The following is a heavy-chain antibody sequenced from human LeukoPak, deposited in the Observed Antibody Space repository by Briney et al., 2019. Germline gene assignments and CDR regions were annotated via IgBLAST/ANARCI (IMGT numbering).Heavy chain of an antibody. Sequence: IPGGSLRLSCAASGFTFSDYYMSWIRQAPGKGLEWVSYISSSGSTIYYADSVKGRFTISRDNAKNSPYLQMNSLRAEDTAVYYCARDPTYDFWSGYYHPYYFDYWGQGTLVTVSS. CDR2: ISSSGSTI. CDR1: GFTFSDYY. D-gene: IGHD3-3*01. J-gene: IGHJ4*02. V-gene: IGHV3-11*01. CDR3: ARDPTYDFWSGYYHPYYFDY.